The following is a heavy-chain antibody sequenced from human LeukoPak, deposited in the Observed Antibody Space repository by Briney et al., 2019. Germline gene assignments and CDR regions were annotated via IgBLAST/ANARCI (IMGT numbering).Heavy chain of an antibody. J-gene: IGHJ4*02. CDR2: ISSSSGTI. CDR3: ARPYSGSYYFDY. D-gene: IGHD1-26*01. CDR1: GFTFSTYS. Sequence: PGGSLRLSCAASGFTFSTYSMNWVRQAPGKGLEWVSYISSSSGTIYYADSVKGRFTISRDNAKNSLYLQMNSLRDEDTAVYYCARPYSGSYYFDYWGQGTLVTVSS. V-gene: IGHV3-48*02.